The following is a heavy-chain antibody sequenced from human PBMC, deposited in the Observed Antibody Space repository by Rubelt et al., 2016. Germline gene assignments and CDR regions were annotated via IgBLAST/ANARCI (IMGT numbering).Heavy chain of an antibody. D-gene: IGHD4-17*01. CDR3: TTGMTTDFDY. CDR2: IKSKTDGGTT. J-gene: IGHJ4*02. V-gene: IGHV3-15*07. Sequence: EVQLVESGGVVVQPGGSLRLSCAASGFTFSSYGMHWVRQAPGKGLEWVGRIKSKTDGGTTDYAAPVKGRFTIARDDSKNTLYLQMNSLKTEDTAVYYCTTGMTTDFDYWGQGTLVTVSS. CDR1: GFTFSSYG.